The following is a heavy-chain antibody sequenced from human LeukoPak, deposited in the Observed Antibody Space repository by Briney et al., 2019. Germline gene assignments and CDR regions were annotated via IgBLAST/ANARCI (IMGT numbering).Heavy chain of an antibody. D-gene: IGHD1-26*01. CDR3: ARDGVVGAGDAFDI. CDR2: TYYRSKWSN. CDR1: AASVSSNSAA. V-gene: IGHV6-1*01. J-gene: IGHJ3*02. Sequence: SPTLSLTLAFSAASVSSNSAAWSWIRQSPSKGLEWLGRTYYRSKWSNDYAVSVKSRITINPDTSKNQFSLQLSSVTPDDTAVYYCARDGVVGAGDAFDIWGQGTMVSVS.